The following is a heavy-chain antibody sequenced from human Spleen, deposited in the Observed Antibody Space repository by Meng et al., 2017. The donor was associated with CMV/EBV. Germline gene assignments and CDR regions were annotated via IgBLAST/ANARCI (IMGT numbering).Heavy chain of an antibody. CDR3: ARATMVVTHFDY. D-gene: IGHD4-23*01. J-gene: IGHJ4*02. CDR1: GVSISSGGYY. V-gene: IGHV4-31*03. CDR2: IYYSGSA. Sequence: CTVSGVSISSGGYYWSWIRQHPRKGLEWIGYIYYSGSAYSNPSLESRVTILVDTSENQFSLNLSSVTAADTAVYYCARATMVVTHFDYWGQGTLVTVSS.